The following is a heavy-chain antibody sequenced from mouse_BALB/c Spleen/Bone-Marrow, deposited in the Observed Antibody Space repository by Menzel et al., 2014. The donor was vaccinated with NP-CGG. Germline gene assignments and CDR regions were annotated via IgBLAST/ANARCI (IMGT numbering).Heavy chain of an antibody. J-gene: IGHJ4*01. D-gene: IGHD2-4*01. CDR3: VRQDYDYPMDY. Sequence: DVKLQESGGGLVQPKGSLKLSCAASGFTFNIYAMNWVRQAPRKGLEWVARISSKSTNYTTCYADSVKDRFTISSDDSQSMLYLQMNSLKTEDTAIHYCVRQDYDYPMDYWGQGTSVTVSS. CDR2: ISSKSTNYTT. CDR1: GFTFNIYA. V-gene: IGHV10-1*01.